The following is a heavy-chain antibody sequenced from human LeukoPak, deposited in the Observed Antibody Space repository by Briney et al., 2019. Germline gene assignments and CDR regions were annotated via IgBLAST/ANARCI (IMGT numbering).Heavy chain of an antibody. CDR2: ISSSSSTI. Sequence: PGGSLRLSCAASGFTFSSYSMNWVRQAPGKGLEWVSYISSSSSTIYYADSVKGRFTISRDNAKNSLYLQMNSLRAEDTAVYYCARDRGSGSFPEYYYYYYMDVWGKGTTVTVSS. D-gene: IGHD3-10*01. CDR3: ARDRGSGSFPEYYYYYYMDV. V-gene: IGHV3-48*01. J-gene: IGHJ6*03. CDR1: GFTFSSYS.